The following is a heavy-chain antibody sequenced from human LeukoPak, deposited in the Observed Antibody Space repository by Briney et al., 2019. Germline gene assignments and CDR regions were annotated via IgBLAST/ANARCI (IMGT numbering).Heavy chain of an antibody. CDR1: GFTFSSYG. D-gene: IGHD3-3*01. J-gene: IGHJ4*02. V-gene: IGHV3-30*02. CDR2: IRYDGSNK. CDR3: AKPSGDYDFWSGYYPFDY. Sequence: GGSLRLSCAASGFTFSSYGMHWVRQAPGKGLEWVAFIRYDGSNKYYADSVKGRFTISRDNPKNTLYLQMNSLRAEDTAVYYCAKPSGDYDFWSGYYPFDYWGQGTLVTVSS.